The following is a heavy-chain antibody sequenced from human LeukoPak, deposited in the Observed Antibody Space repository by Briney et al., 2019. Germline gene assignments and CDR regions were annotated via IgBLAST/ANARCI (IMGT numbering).Heavy chain of an antibody. Sequence: SETLSLTCTVSGGSISSYYWSWIRQSPGKGLECIGYIHYTGSTNYNPSLKSRVTISVETSKNQFSLKLKSVTAADTAVYYCARRTYYYDSSGYYPQGAPGFDYWGQGTLVTVSS. J-gene: IGHJ4*02. CDR1: GGSISSYY. CDR2: IHYTGST. V-gene: IGHV4-59*12. CDR3: ARRTYYYDSSGYYPQGAPGFDY. D-gene: IGHD3-22*01.